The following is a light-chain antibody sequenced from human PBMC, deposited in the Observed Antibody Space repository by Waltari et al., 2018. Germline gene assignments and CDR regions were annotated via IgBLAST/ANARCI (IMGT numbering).Light chain of an antibody. V-gene: IGLV2-8*01. CDR1: SNDVGGYKY. J-gene: IGLJ3*02. Sequence: QSALTQPPSASGSPGQSVTISCTGTSNDVGGYKYVSWYQQHPGKAPKLIIYEVSKRPSGVPDRFSGSKSGNTASLTVSGLQAEDEADYFCTSYAGSNNLVFGGGTKLTVL. CDR2: EVS. CDR3: TSYAGSNNLV.